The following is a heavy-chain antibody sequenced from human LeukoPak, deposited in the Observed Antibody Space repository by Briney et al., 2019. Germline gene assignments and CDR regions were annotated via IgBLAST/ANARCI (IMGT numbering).Heavy chain of an antibody. Sequence: ASVKVSCKASGGTFSSYAISWVRQAPGQGLEWMGGIIPIFGTANYAQKFQGRVTITADTSTSTAYMELSSLRSDDTAVYYCARAPYGDYSGDYYYYYMDVWDKGTTVTVSS. V-gene: IGHV1-69*06. J-gene: IGHJ6*03. D-gene: IGHD4-17*01. CDR3: ARAPYGDYSGDYYYYYMDV. CDR1: GGTFSSYA. CDR2: IIPIFGTA.